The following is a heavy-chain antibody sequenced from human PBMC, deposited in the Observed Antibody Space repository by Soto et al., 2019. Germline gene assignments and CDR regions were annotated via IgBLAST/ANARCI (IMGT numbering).Heavy chain of an antibody. Sequence: ETLSLTCTVSDGSISGNFLTWIRQPAGKGLEWIGRISSNGNTDYNPSLKSRVTMSIDTSKNHFSLDLISVTASDTAIYYCAREVWVAGLLYCFDFWGQGTLVTVSS. CDR3: AREVWVAGLLYCFDF. D-gene: IGHD6-19*01. V-gene: IGHV4-4*07. J-gene: IGHJ4*02. CDR1: DGSISGNF. CDR2: ISSNGNT.